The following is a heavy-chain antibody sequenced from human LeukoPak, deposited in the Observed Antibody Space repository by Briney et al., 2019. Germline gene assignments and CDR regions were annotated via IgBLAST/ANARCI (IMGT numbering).Heavy chain of an antibody. CDR2: ISAYNGNT. V-gene: IGHV1-18*01. Sequence: ASVKVSCKASGYTFTSYGISWVRLAPGQGLEWMGWISAYNGNTNYAQKLQGRVTMTTDTSTSTAYMELRSLRSDDTAVYYCARVPILIFSGWYGFDYWGQGTLVTVSS. J-gene: IGHJ4*02. CDR1: GYTFTSYG. D-gene: IGHD6-19*01. CDR3: ARVPILIFSGWYGFDY.